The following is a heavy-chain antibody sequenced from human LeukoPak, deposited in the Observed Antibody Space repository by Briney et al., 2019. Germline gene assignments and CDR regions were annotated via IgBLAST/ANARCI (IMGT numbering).Heavy chain of an antibody. CDR2: IIPILGIA. D-gene: IGHD3-22*01. V-gene: IGHV1-69*04. CDR1: GGTFSSYA. J-gene: IGHJ4*02. CDR3: ARDRYYYDSSGYYPGGY. Sequence: GASVKVSCKASGGTFSSYAISWVRQAPGQGLEWMGRIIPILGIANYAQKFQGRVTITADKSTSTAYMELSSLRSEDTAVYYCARDRYYYDSSGYYPGGYWGQGTLVTVSS.